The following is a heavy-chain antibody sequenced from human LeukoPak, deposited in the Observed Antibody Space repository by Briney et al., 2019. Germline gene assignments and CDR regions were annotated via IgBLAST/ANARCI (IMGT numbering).Heavy chain of an antibody. CDR3: ASLLTYFDY. CDR2: IYYSGST. V-gene: IGHV4-39*01. J-gene: IGHJ4*02. D-gene: IGHD3-9*01. Sequence: SETLSLTCTVSGGSISSYYWGWIRQPPGKGLEWIASIYYSGSTYYSPSLKSRVTISVDTSKNQFSLKMSSVIAADTAVYYCASLLTYFDYWGQGTLVTVSS. CDR1: GGSISSYY.